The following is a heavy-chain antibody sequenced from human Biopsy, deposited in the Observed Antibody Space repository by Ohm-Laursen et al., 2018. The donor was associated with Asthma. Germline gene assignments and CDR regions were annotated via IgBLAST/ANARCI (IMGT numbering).Heavy chain of an antibody. Sequence: SLRLSCAATGFTLSSYAIHWVRQAPGKGLEWVSVISSGGGTIDYADSVKGRFTISRNISTNTVYLRMDSLSADDTAVYYCAKVGHGYGDYVGYLDPWGQGTLVTVSS. V-gene: IGHV3-23*01. J-gene: IGHJ5*02. CDR1: GFTLSSYA. CDR3: AKVGHGYGDYVGYLDP. D-gene: IGHD4-17*01. CDR2: ISSGGGTI.